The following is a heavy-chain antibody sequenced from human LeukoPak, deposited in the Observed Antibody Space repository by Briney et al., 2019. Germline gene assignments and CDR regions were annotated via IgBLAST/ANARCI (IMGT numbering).Heavy chain of an antibody. CDR3: ARITMTTSGWYFDL. CDR1: GYTFTSYY. Sequence: ASVKVSCKASGYTFTSYYMHWLRQAPGQGLEWMGIVHPSGGSTSYAQKFQGRVTMTRDAATSTVYMELSSLRSEDTALYYCARITMTTSGWYFDLWGRGSLVTVSS. CDR2: VHPSGGST. J-gene: IGHJ2*01. D-gene: IGHD3-22*01. V-gene: IGHV1-46*01.